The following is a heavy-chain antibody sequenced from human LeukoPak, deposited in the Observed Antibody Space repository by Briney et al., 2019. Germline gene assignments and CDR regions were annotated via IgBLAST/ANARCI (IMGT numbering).Heavy chain of an antibody. J-gene: IGHJ4*02. Sequence: PGRSLRLSCAASGFTFSSYVMHWVRQAPGKGLEGVGGIWYVGSNKYYADSLQGRFTISSDNSKNTPYLQIDSLRAEDTAVYYCAKDWQGNYYDNSGYYPIFDYWGQGTLVTVSS. V-gene: IGHV3-33*06. D-gene: IGHD3-22*01. CDR1: GFTFSSYV. CDR2: IWYVGSNK. CDR3: AKDWQGNYYDNSGYYPIFDY.